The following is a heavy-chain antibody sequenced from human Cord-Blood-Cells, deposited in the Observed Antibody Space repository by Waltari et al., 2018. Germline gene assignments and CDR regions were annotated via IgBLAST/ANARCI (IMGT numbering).Heavy chain of an antibody. Sequence: QVQLQQSGPGLVKPSQTLSLTCAISADSFPTNSAACNCIRQSPSRGLEWLGRTYYRSKWYNDYAVSVKSRITINPDTSKNQFSLQLNSVTPEDTAVYYCARTGGSSYYFDYWGQGTLVTVSS. J-gene: IGHJ4*02. V-gene: IGHV6-1*01. CDR1: ADSFPTNSAA. CDR2: TYYRSKWYN. D-gene: IGHD2-15*01. CDR3: ARTGGSSYYFDY.